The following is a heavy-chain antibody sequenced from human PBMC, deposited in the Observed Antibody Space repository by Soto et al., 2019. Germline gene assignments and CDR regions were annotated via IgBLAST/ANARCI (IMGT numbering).Heavy chain of an antibody. Sequence: EVQLLESGGGLVQPGGSLRLSCAASGFTFSSYAMSWVRQAPGKGLEWVSAISGSGGSTYYADSVKGRFTISRDNSKNTLYLQMNSLRAEDTAVYYCATVTYYDYIWGSYPYYFDYWGQGTLVTVSS. J-gene: IGHJ4*02. CDR1: GFTFSSYA. D-gene: IGHD3-16*02. CDR3: ATVTYYDYIWGSYPYYFDY. V-gene: IGHV3-23*01. CDR2: ISGSGGST.